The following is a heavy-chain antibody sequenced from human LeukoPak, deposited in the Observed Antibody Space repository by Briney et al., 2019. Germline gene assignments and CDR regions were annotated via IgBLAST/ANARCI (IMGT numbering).Heavy chain of an antibody. CDR2: IRSTIYGGTT. J-gene: IGHJ3*01. Sequence: GGSLRLSCIVSGFNFGDFAMSWVRQAPGKGLEWLGFIRSTIYGGTTDYAASVKGRFTISRDDSKSIAYLQMNSLKTEDTAMYYCTRDYPASFDVWGQGTLVTVSS. CDR3: TRDYPASFDV. V-gene: IGHV3-49*04. CDR1: GFNFGDFA.